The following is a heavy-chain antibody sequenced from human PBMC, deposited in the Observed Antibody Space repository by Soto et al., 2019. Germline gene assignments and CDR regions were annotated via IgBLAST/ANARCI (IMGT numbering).Heavy chain of an antibody. Sequence: GGSLRLSCAASGLTFSDSAIHWVRQASGKGLEWVGRIRSKTNNYATTYAASVKGRFTISRDDSKNTAYLQMNSLKTEDTAVYYWASQFGELLADAFDIWGQGTMVTVSS. CDR1: GLTFSDSA. CDR2: IRSKTNNYAT. CDR3: ASQFGELLADAFDI. J-gene: IGHJ3*02. V-gene: IGHV3-73*01. D-gene: IGHD3-10*01.